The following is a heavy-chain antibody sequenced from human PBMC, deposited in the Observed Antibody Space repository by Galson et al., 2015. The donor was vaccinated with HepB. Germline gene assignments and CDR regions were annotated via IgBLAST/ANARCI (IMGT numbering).Heavy chain of an antibody. D-gene: IGHD3-16*02. Sequence: SLRLSCAASGFTFSSYGMHWVRQAPGKGLEWVAVIWYDGSNKYYADSVKGRFTISRDNSKNTLYLQMNSLRAEDTAVYYCARDGITFGGVIVYFDYWGQGTLVTVSS. CDR2: IWYDGSNK. CDR1: GFTFSSYG. V-gene: IGHV3-33*01. CDR3: ARDGITFGGVIVYFDY. J-gene: IGHJ4*02.